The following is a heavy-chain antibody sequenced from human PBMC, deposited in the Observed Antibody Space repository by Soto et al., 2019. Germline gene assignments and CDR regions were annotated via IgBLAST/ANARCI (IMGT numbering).Heavy chain of an antibody. CDR1: GGSISSSSYY. Sequence: PSETLSLTCTVSGGSISSSSYYWGWIRQPPGKGLEWIGSIYYSGSTYYNPSLKSRVTISVDTSKNQFSLKLSSVTAADTAVYYCARHDWPKPFAYWGQGTLVTVSS. CDR2: IYYSGST. V-gene: IGHV4-39*01. D-gene: IGHD3-9*01. J-gene: IGHJ4*02. CDR3: ARHDWPKPFAY.